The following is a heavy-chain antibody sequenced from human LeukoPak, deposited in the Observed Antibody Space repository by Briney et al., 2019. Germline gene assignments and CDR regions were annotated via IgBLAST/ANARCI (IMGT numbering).Heavy chain of an antibody. J-gene: IGHJ4*02. CDR1: GFTFSSYS. Sequence: GGSLRLSCAASGFTFSSYSMNWVRQAPGKGLEWVSSISSSSSYIYYADSVMGRFTISRDNAKNSLYLQMNSLRAEDTAVYYCARVAVGSYGDYWGQGTLVTVSS. CDR2: ISSSSSYI. V-gene: IGHV3-21*01. D-gene: IGHD1-26*01. CDR3: ARVAVGSYGDY.